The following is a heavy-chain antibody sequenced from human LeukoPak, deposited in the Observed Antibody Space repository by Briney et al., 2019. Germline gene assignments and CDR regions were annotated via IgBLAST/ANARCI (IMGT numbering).Heavy chain of an antibody. CDR2: ISGSGGST. J-gene: IGHJ4*02. V-gene: IGHV3-23*01. Sequence: GGSLRLSCAASGFTFSSYAMSRVRQAPGKGLDWVSAISGSGGSTHYADSVKGRFTISRDNSKNTLYLQMNSLRAEDTAVYYCAKNYCSSTSCLIPFDYWGQGTLVTVSS. D-gene: IGHD2-2*01. CDR3: AKNYCSSTSCLIPFDY. CDR1: GFTFSSYA.